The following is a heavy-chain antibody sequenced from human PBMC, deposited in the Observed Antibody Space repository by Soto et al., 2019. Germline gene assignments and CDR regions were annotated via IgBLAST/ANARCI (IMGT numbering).Heavy chain of an antibody. D-gene: IGHD3-3*01. CDR3: TKPRSSLKWPPFDP. CDR1: GFSFSSYG. CDR2: ISPDGSNK. V-gene: IGHV3-30*18. Sequence: QVKLVESGGGVVQPGRSLRLSCAASGFSFSSYGMHWVRQAPGKGLEWVAVISPDGSNKDYADSVKGRFTISRDNSKNTLYLQMNSLRVEDTAVYYCTKPRSSLKWPPFDPWGHGTLVTVSS. J-gene: IGHJ5*02.